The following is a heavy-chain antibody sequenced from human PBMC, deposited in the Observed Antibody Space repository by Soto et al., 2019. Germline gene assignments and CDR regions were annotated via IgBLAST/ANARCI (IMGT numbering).Heavy chain of an antibody. CDR3: ARHARVGESLPLKYYAVEV. J-gene: IGHJ6*02. Sequence: GGSLRLSCTASGFTFGDYEMNWFRQAPGKGLEWVGFIRSKDLGGTEHYAASVRGRFTISRDDAKSVAYLQMESLKTEDTGVYYCARHARVGESLPLKYYAVEVWGQGTKVTVYS. D-gene: IGHD3-10*01. CDR1: GFTFGDYE. V-gene: IGHV3-49*03. CDR2: IRSKDLGGTE.